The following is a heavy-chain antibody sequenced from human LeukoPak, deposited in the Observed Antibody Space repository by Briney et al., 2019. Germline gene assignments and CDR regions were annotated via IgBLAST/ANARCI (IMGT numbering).Heavy chain of an antibody. D-gene: IGHD1-1*01. V-gene: IGHV4-31*03. CDR2: ISYSGTT. CDR1: GVSISSGGYY. Sequence: SQALSLTCSVSGVSISSGGYYWSWIRQHPGKGLEWIGYISYSGTTSYNASLKSRLTILLDTSKNQFSLNLNSVTAADTAVYYCASHRTGKYYCYFDLWGRGTLVTVSS. J-gene: IGHJ2*01. CDR3: ASHRTGKYYCYFDL.